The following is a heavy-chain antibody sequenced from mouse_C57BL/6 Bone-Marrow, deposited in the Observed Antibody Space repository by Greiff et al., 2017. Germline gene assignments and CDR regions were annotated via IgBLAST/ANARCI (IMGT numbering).Heavy chain of an antibody. Sequence: VQLQQSGAELVKPGASVKLSCKASGYTFTDYTIHWVKQRSGQGLEWFGWFYPGSGSIKYNEKFKDKATLTGDKSPRPVYMELSRLKSEDSAVYFCARRERGSTTVPFAYWGKGTLVTVSA. V-gene: IGHV1-62-2*01. CDR3: ARRERGSTTVPFAY. J-gene: IGHJ3*01. D-gene: IGHD1-1*01. CDR1: GYTFTDYT. CDR2: FYPGSGSI.